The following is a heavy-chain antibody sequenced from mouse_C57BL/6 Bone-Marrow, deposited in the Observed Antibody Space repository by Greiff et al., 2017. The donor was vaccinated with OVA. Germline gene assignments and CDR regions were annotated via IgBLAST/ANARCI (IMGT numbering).Heavy chain of an antibody. D-gene: IGHD1-1*01. CDR2: IYPGDGDT. CDR3: APLGSGAY. Sequence: VQLQQSGPELVKPGASVKISCKASGYAFSSSWMNWVKQRPGKGLEWIGRIYPGDGDTNYNGKFKGKATLTADKSSSTAYMQLSSLTSEDSAVYFCAPLGSGAYWGQGTLVTVSA. J-gene: IGHJ3*01. V-gene: IGHV1-82*01. CDR1: GYAFSSSW.